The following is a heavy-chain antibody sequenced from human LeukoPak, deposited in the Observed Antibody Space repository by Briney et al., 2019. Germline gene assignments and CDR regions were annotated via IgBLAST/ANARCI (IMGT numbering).Heavy chain of an antibody. J-gene: IGHJ6*03. CDR3: AKTSGYPVDYYYYYMDV. D-gene: IGHD5-12*01. CDR1: GFTFSDHE. V-gene: IGHV3-23*01. Sequence: GGSLRLSCAASGFTFSDHEMNWVRQAPGKGLEWVSAICGSGGCTYYADSVKGRFTISRDNSENTLYLQMNSLRAEDTAVYYCAKTSGYPVDYYYYYMDVWGKGTTVTISS. CDR2: ICGSGGCT.